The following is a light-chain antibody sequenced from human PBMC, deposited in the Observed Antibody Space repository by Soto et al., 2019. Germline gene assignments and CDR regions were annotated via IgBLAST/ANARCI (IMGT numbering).Light chain of an antibody. V-gene: IGKV3-15*01. CDR3: QKYFEWPPMT. CDR1: ETVATN. Sequence: VMTQSPATLSVSPGERATLSCWASETVATNLAWYQQKPGQAPRLLISGASTRAAGISDRFRGSGSGTEFTLTISRLRSEDSAIYYCQKYFEWPPMTFGQGTKVDIK. J-gene: IGKJ1*01. CDR2: GAS.